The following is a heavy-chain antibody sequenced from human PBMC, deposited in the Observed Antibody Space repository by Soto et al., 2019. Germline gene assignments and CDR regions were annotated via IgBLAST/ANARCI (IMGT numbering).Heavy chain of an antibody. V-gene: IGHV1-69*13. D-gene: IGHD3-22*01. Sequence: SVKVSCKASGGTFSSYAISWVRQAPGQGLEWMGGIIPNFGTANYAQKFQGRVTITADESTSTAYMELSSLRSEDTAVYYCASGYYDSSGYSELYYYYYYGMDVWG. CDR1: GGTFSSYA. CDR3: ASGYYDSSGYSELYYYYYYGMDV. J-gene: IGHJ6*02. CDR2: IIPNFGTA.